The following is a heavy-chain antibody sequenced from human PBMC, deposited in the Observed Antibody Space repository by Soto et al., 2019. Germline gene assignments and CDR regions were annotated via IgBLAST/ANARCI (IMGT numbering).Heavy chain of an antibody. CDR3: TRDGRGLGRLSLFEY. J-gene: IGHJ4*02. V-gene: IGHV3-53*01. D-gene: IGHD2-21*02. Sequence: GGSLRLSCAASGFTVRSYAMNWVRQTPGKGLEWVASIYSGETTYYADSVRGRFTISSDKSKNTLYFQLSSLRIEDTAVYYCTRDGRGLGRLSLFEYWGQGVLVTVSS. CDR1: GFTVRSYA. CDR2: IYSGETT.